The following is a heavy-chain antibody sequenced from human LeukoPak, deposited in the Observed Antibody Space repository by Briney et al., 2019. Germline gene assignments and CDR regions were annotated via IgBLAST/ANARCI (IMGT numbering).Heavy chain of an antibody. D-gene: IGHD3-22*01. CDR1: GGSISSSSYY. J-gene: IGHJ6*03. V-gene: IGHV4-39*07. Sequence: SETLSLTCTVSGGSISSSSYYWGWIRQPPGKGLEWIGRIYYSGSTYYNPSLKSRVTMSLDTSRKQFSLRLTSVTAADTAVYYCARLKFYDSTGYSPGYYMDVWGKGTTVSVFS. CDR2: IYYSGST. CDR3: ARLKFYDSTGYSPGYYMDV.